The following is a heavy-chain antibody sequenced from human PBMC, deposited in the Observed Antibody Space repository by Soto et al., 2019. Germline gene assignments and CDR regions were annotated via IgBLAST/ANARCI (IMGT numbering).Heavy chain of an antibody. CDR3: ASLWFGESAGYYYYGMDV. Sequence: SETLSLTCTVSGGSISSSSYYWGWIRQPPGKGLEWIGSIYYSGSTYYNPSLKSRVTISGATSKNHFSLQLSSVTAADTAVYYCASLWFGESAGYYYYGMDVWGQGTTVTVSS. V-gene: IGHV4-39*02. D-gene: IGHD3-10*01. CDR1: GGSISSSSYY. CDR2: IYYSGST. J-gene: IGHJ6*02.